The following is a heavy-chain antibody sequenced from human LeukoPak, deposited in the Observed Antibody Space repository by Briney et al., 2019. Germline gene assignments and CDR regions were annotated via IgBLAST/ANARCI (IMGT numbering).Heavy chain of an antibody. CDR1: GGSISSYY. CDR3: ARTDSSGYYGALSYFDY. Sequence: SETLSLTCTVSGGSISSYYWSWIRQPPGKGLEWIGYIYYSGSTNYNPSLKSRVTISVDTSKNQFSLKLSSVTAADTAVYYCARTDSSGYYGALSYFDYWGQGTLVTVSS. D-gene: IGHD3-22*01. CDR2: IYYSGST. J-gene: IGHJ4*02. V-gene: IGHV4-59*01.